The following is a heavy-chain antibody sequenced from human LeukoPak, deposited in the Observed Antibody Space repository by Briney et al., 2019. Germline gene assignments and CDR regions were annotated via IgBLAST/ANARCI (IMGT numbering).Heavy chain of an antibody. V-gene: IGHV4-38-2*02. CDR2: IYHDGST. CDR1: GDSISSTYY. J-gene: IGHJ3*01. D-gene: IGHD1-14*01. CDR3: ATSVGSLLQPEEAFDL. Sequence: SETLSLTCTVPGDSISSTYYWGWIRQPPGRGLEWIGNIYHDGSTDYKSSLKSRVTISRNTSKKQSSLTLTSLTATDTAVYFCATSVGSLLQPEEAFDLWGQGTMITVSS.